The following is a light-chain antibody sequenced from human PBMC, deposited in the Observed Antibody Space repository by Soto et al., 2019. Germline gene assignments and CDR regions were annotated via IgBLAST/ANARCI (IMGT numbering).Light chain of an antibody. Sequence: QSVLTQPASVSGSPGQSITISCTGTSSDVGDYDYVSWFQHHPGKAPKLIIFEVSNRPSGISSRFSGSKSGNTASLTISGLQAEDEADYYCTSYTDSSALDVFGTGTKLTVL. CDR2: EVS. J-gene: IGLJ1*01. V-gene: IGLV2-14*01. CDR3: TSYTDSSALDV. CDR1: SSDVGDYDY.